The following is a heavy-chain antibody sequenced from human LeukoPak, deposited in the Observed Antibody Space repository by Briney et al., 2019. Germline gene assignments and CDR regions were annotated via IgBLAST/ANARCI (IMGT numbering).Heavy chain of an antibody. Sequence: SETLSLTCTVSGGSISSSSYYWGWIRQPPGKGLEWIGSIYYSGSTYYNPSLKSRVTISVDTSKNQFSLKLSSVTAADTAVYYCARQTTWRELRFLEWFDAFDIWGQGTMVTVSS. CDR2: IYYSGST. CDR3: ARQTTWRELRFLEWFDAFDI. V-gene: IGHV4-39*01. CDR1: GGSISSSSYY. J-gene: IGHJ3*02. D-gene: IGHD3-3*01.